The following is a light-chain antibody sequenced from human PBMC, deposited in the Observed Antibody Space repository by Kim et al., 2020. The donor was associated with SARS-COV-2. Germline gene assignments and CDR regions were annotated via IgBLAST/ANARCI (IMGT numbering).Light chain of an antibody. CDR1: QSVTINS. Sequence: EIVLTQSPGTLSLSPGERATLSCRVSQSVTINSIAWYQQKPGQAPRLLIFGIFSRATGIPDRFSGSGSGTDFALTITRLEPEDFAVYYCQQYGGSFPTFGGGTKVDIK. CDR3: QQYGGSFPT. J-gene: IGKJ4*01. V-gene: IGKV3-20*01. CDR2: GIF.